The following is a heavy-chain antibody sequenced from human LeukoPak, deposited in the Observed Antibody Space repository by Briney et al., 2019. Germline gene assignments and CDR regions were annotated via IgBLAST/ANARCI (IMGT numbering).Heavy chain of an antibody. CDR3: ARSGKIYFDWLLDY. CDR1: GFTFSSHG. CDR2: ITSGTRT. J-gene: IGHJ4*02. D-gene: IGHD3-9*01. Sequence: GGSLRLSCVASGFTFSSHGMNWVRQAPGKGLEWVSGITSGTRTYYADSVKGRFTISWDNAKKSLYLQMNSLRAEDTAVYYCARSGKIYFDWLLDYWGQGTLVTVSS. V-gene: IGHV3-48*04.